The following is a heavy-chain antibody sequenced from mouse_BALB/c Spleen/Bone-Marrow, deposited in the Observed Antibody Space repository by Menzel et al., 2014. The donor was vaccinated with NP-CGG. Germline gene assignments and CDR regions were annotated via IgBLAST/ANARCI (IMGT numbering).Heavy chain of an antibody. CDR2: ISSGSSTI. Sequence: EVKLVESGGGLVQPGGSRKLPCAASGFTFXSFGMHWVRQAPEKGLEWVAYISSGSSTIFYADTVKGRFTVSRDNPKNTLFLQMTSLRSEDTAMYYCTRGGNWDDFDYWGQGTTLTVSS. D-gene: IGHD4-1*01. J-gene: IGHJ2*01. V-gene: IGHV5-17*02. CDR1: GFTFXSFG. CDR3: TRGGNWDDFDY.